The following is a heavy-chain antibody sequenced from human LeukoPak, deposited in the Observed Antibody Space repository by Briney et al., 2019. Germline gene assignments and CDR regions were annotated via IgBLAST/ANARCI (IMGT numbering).Heavy chain of an antibody. D-gene: IGHD3-22*01. CDR1: GFTFSSYW. CDR3: ARATWESSGYYYDY. V-gene: IGHV3-21*01. Sequence: GGSLRLSCAASGFTFSSYWMSWVRQAPGKGLEWVSSVSGSSSYIYYADSVKGRFTISRHNAKNSLYLQMNSLRAEDTAVYYCARATWESSGYYYDYWGQGTLVTVSS. J-gene: IGHJ4*02. CDR2: VSGSSSYI.